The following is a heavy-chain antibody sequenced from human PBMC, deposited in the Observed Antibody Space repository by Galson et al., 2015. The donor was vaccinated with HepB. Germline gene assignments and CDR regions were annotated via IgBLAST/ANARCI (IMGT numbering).Heavy chain of an antibody. CDR1: GGSISSGDYY. D-gene: IGHD4-17*01. V-gene: IGHV4-30-4*01. J-gene: IGHJ4*02. CDR2: IYYSGST. CDR3: ARDPLFTGGLRGD. Sequence: TLSLTCPVSGGSISSGDYYWSWIRQPPGKGLEWIGYIYYSGSTYYNPSLKSRVTITVDTSKNQFSLKLSSVTAADTAVYYCARDPLFTGGLRGDWGQGTLVTVSS.